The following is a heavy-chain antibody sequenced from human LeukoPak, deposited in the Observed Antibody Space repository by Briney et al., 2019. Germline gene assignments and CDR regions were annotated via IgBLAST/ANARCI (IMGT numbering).Heavy chain of an antibody. CDR2: IYPGDSDT. J-gene: IGHJ3*02. V-gene: IGHV5-51*01. CDR1: GYSFTSYW. D-gene: IGHD4-17*01. Sequence: HGESLKISCKGSGYSFTSYWIGWVRQMPGKGLEWMGIIYPGDSDTRYSPSFQGQVTISADKSISTAYLQWSSLKASDTAMYYCAGVSGTVTPVFGAFDIWGQGTMVTVSS. CDR3: AGVSGTVTPVFGAFDI.